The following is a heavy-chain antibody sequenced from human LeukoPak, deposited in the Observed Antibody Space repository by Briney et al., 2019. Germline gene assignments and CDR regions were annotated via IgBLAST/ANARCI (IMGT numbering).Heavy chain of an antibody. D-gene: IGHD3-10*01. Sequence: PSETLSLTCTVSGGSISSYYWSWIRQPPGKGVEGIGSIYYSGSTYYNPSLKSRVTISVDTSKNQFSLKLSSVTAADTAVYYCARRVVRGVIGLYYFDYWGQGTLVTVSS. CDR2: IYYSGST. J-gene: IGHJ4*02. CDR1: GGSISSYY. V-gene: IGHV4-59*05. CDR3: ARRVVRGVIGLYYFDY.